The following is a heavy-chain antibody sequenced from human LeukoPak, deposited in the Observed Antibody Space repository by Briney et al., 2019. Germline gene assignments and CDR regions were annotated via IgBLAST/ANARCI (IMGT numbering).Heavy chain of an antibody. CDR3: AKDPSYYDFWSGYYRINWFDP. CDR1: GFTFSDYY. J-gene: IGHJ5*02. D-gene: IGHD3-3*01. V-gene: IGHV3-11*01. CDR2: ISGSGPTI. Sequence: PGGSLRLSCAASGFTFSDYYMSWIRQAPGKGLEWVSYISGSGPTIYYADSVKGRFTISRDNAKNSLYLQMNSLRAEDTAVYYCAKDPSYYDFWSGYYRINWFDPWGQGTLVTVSS.